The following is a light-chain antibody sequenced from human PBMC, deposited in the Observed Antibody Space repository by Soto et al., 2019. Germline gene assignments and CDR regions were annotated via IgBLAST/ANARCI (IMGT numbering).Light chain of an antibody. CDR1: SSNIGAGYD. J-gene: IGLJ2*01. V-gene: IGLV1-40*01. CDR3: QAYASSLSVV. CDR2: GNS. Sequence: QSVLTQPPSVSGAPGPSVTISFTGSSSNIGAGYDVHWYQQLPGTAPKLLIYGNSNRPSGVPDRFSGSKSGTSASLAITGLQAEDEADYYCQAYASSLSVVFGGGTKLTVL.